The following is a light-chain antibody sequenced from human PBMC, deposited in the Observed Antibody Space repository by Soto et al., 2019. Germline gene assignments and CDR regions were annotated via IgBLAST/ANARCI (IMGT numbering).Light chain of an antibody. CDR1: QSTSSSY. CDR2: GAS. J-gene: IGKJ1*01. V-gene: IGKV3-20*01. Sequence: EIVVTQSPGTLSLSPGERATLSCRASQSTSSSYLAWFQQKPGQAPRLLIYGASSRATGIPDRFSGSGSGTDFTLTISRLEPEDFALYYCQQYGSSLWTFGQGTKVEIK. CDR3: QQYGSSLWT.